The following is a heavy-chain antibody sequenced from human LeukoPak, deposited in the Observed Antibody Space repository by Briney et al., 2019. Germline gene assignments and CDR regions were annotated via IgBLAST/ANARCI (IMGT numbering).Heavy chain of an antibody. Sequence: SGTLSLICAVSGGSISSSNWWSWVRQPPGKGLEWIGEIYHSGSTNYNPSLKSRVTISVDKSKNQFSLKLSSVTAADTAVYYCARSGGIAVAGSFDYWGQGTLVTVSS. D-gene: IGHD6-19*01. CDR2: IYHSGST. CDR1: GGSISSSNW. CDR3: ARSGGIAVAGSFDY. V-gene: IGHV4-4*02. J-gene: IGHJ4*02.